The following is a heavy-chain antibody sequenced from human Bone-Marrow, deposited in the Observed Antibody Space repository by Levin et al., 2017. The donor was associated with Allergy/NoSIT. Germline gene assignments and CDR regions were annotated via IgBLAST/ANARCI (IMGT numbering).Heavy chain of an antibody. D-gene: IGHD6-19*01. CDR2: ITGSGSGT. V-gene: IGHV3-23*01. CDR3: ANDLHGSGWNYFDY. CDR1: GFTFSNFA. Sequence: GESLKISCAASGFTFSNFAMGWVRQAPGKGLEWVSDITGSGSGTYYGDSVKGRFTISRDNSKNTVYLQMNSLRAEDTAVYYCANDLHGSGWNYFDYWGQGTQVAVSS. J-gene: IGHJ4*02.